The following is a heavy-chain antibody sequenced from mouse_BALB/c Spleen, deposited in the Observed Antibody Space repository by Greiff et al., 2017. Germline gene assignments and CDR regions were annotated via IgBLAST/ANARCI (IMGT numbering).Heavy chain of an antibody. CDR3: ARGAYYHGSSYYFDY. Sequence: QVQLQQSGAELMKPGASVKISCKATGYTFSSYWIEWVKQRPGHGLEWIGEILPGSGSTNYNEKFKGKATFTADTSSNTAYMQLSSLTSEDSAVYYCARGAYYHGSSYYFDYWGQGTTLTVSS. CDR1: GYTFSSYW. J-gene: IGHJ2*01. D-gene: IGHD1-1*01. V-gene: IGHV1-9*01. CDR2: ILPGSGST.